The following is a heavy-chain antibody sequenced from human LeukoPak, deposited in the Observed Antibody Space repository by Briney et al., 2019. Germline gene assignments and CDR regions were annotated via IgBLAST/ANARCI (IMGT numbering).Heavy chain of an antibody. CDR2: IYYSGST. CDR3: ARAEDYDFWSGYYDAFDI. V-gene: IGHV4-59*01. Sequence: SETLSLTCTVSGGSISSYYWSWIRQPPGKGLEWIGYIYYSGSTNYNPPLKSRVTISVVTSKNQFSLKLSSVTAADTAVYYCARAEDYDFWSGYYDAFDIWGQGTMVTVSS. D-gene: IGHD3-3*01. CDR1: GGSISSYY. J-gene: IGHJ3*02.